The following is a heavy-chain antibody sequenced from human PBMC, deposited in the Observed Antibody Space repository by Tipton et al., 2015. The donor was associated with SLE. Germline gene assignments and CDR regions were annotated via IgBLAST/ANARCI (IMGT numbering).Heavy chain of an antibody. J-gene: IGHJ4*02. Sequence: QLVQSGAEVKKPGESLKISCTVSGYTFANFWISCVRQTPEKGLEWMGFIYPTDSDTKYSPSFEGQVTISADKSTNTAYLQWHSLKTSDTAMYFCARDQASLGLDFWGQGTLVTVSS. V-gene: IGHV5-51*01. CDR3: ARDQASLGLDF. CDR1: GYTFANFW. CDR2: IYPTDSDT.